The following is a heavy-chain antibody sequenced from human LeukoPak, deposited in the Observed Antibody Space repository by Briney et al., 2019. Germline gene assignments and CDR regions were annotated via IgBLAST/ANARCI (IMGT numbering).Heavy chain of an antibody. Sequence: GGSLRLSCAASGFTFSSYWMHWVRQAPGKGLVWVSRINSDGTSTTYADSVKGRFTISRDNSKNTLYLQMNSLRAEDTAVYYCARGGPAARRFDYWGQGTLVTVSS. D-gene: IGHD6-6*01. CDR3: ARGGPAARRFDY. J-gene: IGHJ4*02. CDR1: GFTFSSYW. V-gene: IGHV3-74*01. CDR2: INSDGTST.